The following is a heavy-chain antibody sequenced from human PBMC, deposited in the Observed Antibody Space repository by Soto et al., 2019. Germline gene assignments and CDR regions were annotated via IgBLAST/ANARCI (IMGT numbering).Heavy chain of an antibody. Sequence: QVQLQESGPGLVKPSQTLSLTCTVSGGSISSGDYYWSWIRQPPGKGLEWIGYIYYSGSTYYNPSLKSRVTISLATSKNQFSLKLSSVTAADTAVYYCARDSFYDFWSGYLYWGQGTLVTVSS. J-gene: IGHJ4*02. CDR3: ARDSFYDFWSGYLY. D-gene: IGHD3-3*01. CDR2: IYYSGST. CDR1: GGSISSGDYY. V-gene: IGHV4-30-4*01.